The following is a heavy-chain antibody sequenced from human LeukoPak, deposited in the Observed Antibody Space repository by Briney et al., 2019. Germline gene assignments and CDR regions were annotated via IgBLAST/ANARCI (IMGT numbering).Heavy chain of an antibody. Sequence: GGSLRLSCTTSGFTFSSYWLSWVRQAPGKGLEWVANIKQDGSEKYYVDSVKGRFTISRDNAKNSLYLQMNSLRAEDTAVYYCARGGDYGDYDFFDYWGQGTLVTVSS. CDR1: GFTFSSYW. D-gene: IGHD4-17*01. CDR3: ARGGDYGDYDFFDY. CDR2: IKQDGSEK. V-gene: IGHV3-7*01. J-gene: IGHJ4*02.